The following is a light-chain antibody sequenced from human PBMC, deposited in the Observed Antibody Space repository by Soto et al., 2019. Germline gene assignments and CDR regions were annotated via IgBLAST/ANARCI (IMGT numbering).Light chain of an antibody. V-gene: IGKV1-5*01. CDR2: DAS. CDR3: QQYNSYCST. J-gene: IGKJ1*01. Sequence: DIQMTQSPSTLSAPVGDRVTITCRATQSIRGWLAWYQQKPGKAPKLLIYDASTLENGVPSRFSGSGSGTEFTLTISSLQTDDFATDYCQQYNSYCSTSGQGTKVEIK. CDR1: QSIRGW.